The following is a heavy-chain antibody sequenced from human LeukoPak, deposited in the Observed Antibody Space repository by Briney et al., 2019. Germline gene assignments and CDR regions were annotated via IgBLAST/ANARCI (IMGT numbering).Heavy chain of an antibody. J-gene: IGHJ4*02. V-gene: IGHV3-7*01. Sequence: GGSLRLSCAASGFTFSSYWMSWVRQAPGKGLEWVANIKQDGSEKYYVDSVKGRFTISRDSAKNSLYLQMNSLRAEDTAVYYYASDGHQYYDSGGYSFWGQGTLVTVSS. CDR2: IKQDGSEK. D-gene: IGHD3-22*01. CDR3: ASDGHQYYDSGGYSF. CDR1: GFTFSSYW.